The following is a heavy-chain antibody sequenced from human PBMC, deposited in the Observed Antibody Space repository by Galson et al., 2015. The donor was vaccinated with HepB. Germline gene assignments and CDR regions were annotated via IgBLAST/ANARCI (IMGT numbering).Heavy chain of an antibody. J-gene: IGHJ6*02. CDR3: ARDIGGSRYYYYGMDV. Sequence: SLRLSCAASGFTFSSYWMSWVRQAPGKGLEWVASIKQDGSEKYYVDSVKGRFTISRDNAKNSLYLQMNSLRAEDTAVYYCARDIGGSRYYYYGMDVWGQGTTVTVSS. CDR2: IKQDGSEK. V-gene: IGHV3-7*03. CDR1: GFTFSSYW. D-gene: IGHD6-25*01.